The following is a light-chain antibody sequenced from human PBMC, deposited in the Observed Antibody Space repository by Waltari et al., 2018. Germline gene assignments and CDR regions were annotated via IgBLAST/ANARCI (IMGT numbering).Light chain of an antibody. CDR1: QSLLQSNGYKY. Sequence: DIVMTQSPLSLPVTPGAQASISCRSSQSLLQSNGYKYLEWYLQKPGQSPQLLIYLGSNRASGIPDRFSGSGSDTDFTLKISRVEAEDVGVYYCMQALETPPTFGGGTKVEIK. CDR3: MQALETPPT. CDR2: LGS. V-gene: IGKV2-28*01. J-gene: IGKJ4*01.